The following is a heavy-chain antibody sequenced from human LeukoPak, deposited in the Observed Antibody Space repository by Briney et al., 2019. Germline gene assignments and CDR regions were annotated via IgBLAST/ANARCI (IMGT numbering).Heavy chain of an antibody. CDR2: IYYSGST. CDR3: ARDRGSSWGYNWFDP. J-gene: IGHJ5*02. Sequence: SETLSLTCTVSGGSISSSSYYWGWIRQPPGKGLEWIGSIYYSGSTYYNPSLKSRVTISVDTSKNQFSLKLSSVTAADTAVYYCARDRGSSWGYNWFDPWGQGTLVTVSS. CDR1: GGSISSSSYY. V-gene: IGHV4-39*07. D-gene: IGHD6-13*01.